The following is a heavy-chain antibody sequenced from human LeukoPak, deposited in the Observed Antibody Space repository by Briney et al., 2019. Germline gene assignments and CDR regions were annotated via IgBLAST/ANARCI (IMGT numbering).Heavy chain of an antibody. CDR2: IYNGGSA. V-gene: IGHV3-53*04. J-gene: IGHJ6*02. Sequence: PGGSLRLSCAASGFTVSSNYMSWVRQAPGKGLEWVAVIYNGGSAYYANSENGCFTISGQNSKNTMYLQMNSLRAEETAVYCCARDLRLCYDQGIKPGYGMHVWGQGTRVTVSS. CDR1: GFTVSSNY. D-gene: IGHD3-3*01. CDR3: ARDLRLCYDQGIKPGYGMHV.